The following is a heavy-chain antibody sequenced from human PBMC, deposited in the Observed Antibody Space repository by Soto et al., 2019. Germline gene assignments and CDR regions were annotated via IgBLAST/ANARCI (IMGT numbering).Heavy chain of an antibody. J-gene: IGHJ5*02. CDR2: IYHSGST. D-gene: IGHD3-3*01. Sequence: SETLSLTCTVSGGSISSYYWSWIRQPPGKGLEWIGYIYHSGSTYYNPSLKSRVTISVDRSKNQFSLKLSSVTAADTAVYYCARGISDFGVVISPPWFDPWGQGTLVTVSS. V-gene: IGHV4-59*12. CDR3: ARGISDFGVVISPPWFDP. CDR1: GGSISSYY.